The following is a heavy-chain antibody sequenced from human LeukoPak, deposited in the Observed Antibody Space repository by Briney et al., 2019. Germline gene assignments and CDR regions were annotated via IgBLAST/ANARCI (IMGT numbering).Heavy chain of an antibody. D-gene: IGHD2-8*01. V-gene: IGHV4-61*08. CDR2: IYYSGRT. Sequence: SETLSLTCTVSGGSIMVAAYSWSWIRQPPGKGLEWIAYIYYSGRTNYNPSLKSRVTISLDTSKNQFSLKLSSVTAADTAVYYCATLYAVRGALSFDMWGQGTMVTVSS. J-gene: IGHJ3*02. CDR1: GGSIMVAAYS. CDR3: ATLYAVRGALSFDM.